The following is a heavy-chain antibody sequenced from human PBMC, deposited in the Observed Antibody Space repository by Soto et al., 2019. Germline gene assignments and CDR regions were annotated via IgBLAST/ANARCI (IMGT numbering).Heavy chain of an antibody. J-gene: IGHJ6*02. D-gene: IGHD4-17*01. CDR3: AKEARSRAVTATRVYGMDV. CDR1: GFTFSDYG. V-gene: IGHV3-30*18. CDR2: ISHDGSNK. Sequence: QVNLVESGGGVVQPGRSLRLSCDASGFTFSDYGMHWVRQAPGKGLEWVAAISHDGSNKFYGDSVKGRFTISRDNSKNTLLLQTDSLRDEDTAVYFCAKEARSRAVTATRVYGMDVWGQGTTVAVSS.